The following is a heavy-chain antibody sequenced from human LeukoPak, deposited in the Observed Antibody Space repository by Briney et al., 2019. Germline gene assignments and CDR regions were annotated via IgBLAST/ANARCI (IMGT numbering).Heavy chain of an antibody. CDR1: GYSFTSYW. D-gene: IGHD3-22*01. CDR2: IYPGDSDT. J-gene: IGHJ4*02. V-gene: IGHV5-51*01. CDR3: AIVGRKGDYYDSSGYFGY. Sequence: GESLKISCKGSGYSFTSYWIGWVRQMPGKGLEWMGIIYPGDSDTRYSPSFQGQVTISADKSISTAYLQWSSLKASDTAMYYCAIVGRKGDYYDSSGYFGYWGQGTLVTVSS.